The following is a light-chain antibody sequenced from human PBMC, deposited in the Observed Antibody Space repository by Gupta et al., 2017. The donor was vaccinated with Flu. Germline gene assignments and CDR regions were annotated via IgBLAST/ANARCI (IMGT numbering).Light chain of an antibody. CDR2: KVS. J-gene: IGKJ5*01. Sequence: VVMTQSPLSLPVTLGQPASISCRSSQSLVYSDGNTFLSWFHQRPGQSPRRLIYKVSNRDSGVPDRFSGSGSGTDFTLTISRVEAEDVGVYYCMQGTHWPPITFGQGTRLEIK. CDR3: MQGTHWPPIT. CDR1: QSLVYSDGNTF. V-gene: IGKV2-30*01.